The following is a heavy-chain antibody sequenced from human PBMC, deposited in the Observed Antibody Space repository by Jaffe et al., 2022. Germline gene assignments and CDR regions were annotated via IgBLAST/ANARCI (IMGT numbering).Heavy chain of an antibody. CDR3: GAIAVPGLDAFDI. CDR1: GFTFSDSA. J-gene: IGHJ3*02. V-gene: IGHV3-73*02. D-gene: IGHD6-19*01. CDR2: IRSKANSYAT. Sequence: EVQVVESGGGLVQPGGSLKLSCAASGFTFSDSAMHWVRQASGKGLEWVGRIRSKANSYATAYAASVKGRFTVSRDDSKNTAYLQMNSLKTEDTAVYYCGAIAVPGLDAFDIWGQGTMVTVSS.